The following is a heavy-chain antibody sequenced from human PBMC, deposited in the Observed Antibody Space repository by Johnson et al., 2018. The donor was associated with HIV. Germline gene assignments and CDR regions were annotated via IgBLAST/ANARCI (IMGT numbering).Heavy chain of an antibody. CDR2: IRYDGNNQ. J-gene: IGHJ3*02. CDR1: GLTFSSYG. D-gene: IGHD3-3*01. V-gene: IGHV3-30*02. CDR3: AKDLRESECEEWASDYYDFGRDYPCQDPRGVVGTFDI. Sequence: QVQLVESGGGVVQPGGYLRLSCAASGLTFSSYGMHWVRQAPGKGLEWLAFIRYDGNNQYYADPVKGRFPISRDNSKNALSRQMNSLRAAAPALSYCAKDLRESECEEWASDYYDFGRDYPCQDPRGVVGTFDIWGQGTVVTVSS.